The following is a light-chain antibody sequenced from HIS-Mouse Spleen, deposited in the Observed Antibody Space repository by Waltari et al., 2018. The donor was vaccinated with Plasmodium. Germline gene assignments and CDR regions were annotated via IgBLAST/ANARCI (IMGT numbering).Light chain of an antibody. CDR2: DGS. CDR3: CSYAGSSTFVV. V-gene: IGLV2-23*03. CDR1: SSDFGSYNI. Sequence: QSALTQPASVSGSPGQSITISCTGTSSDFGSYNIVSWYQQHPGKAPKLMIYDGSKRPSGVSNRFSGSKSGNTASLTISGLQAEDEADYYCCSYAGSSTFVVFGGGTKLTVL. J-gene: IGLJ2*01.